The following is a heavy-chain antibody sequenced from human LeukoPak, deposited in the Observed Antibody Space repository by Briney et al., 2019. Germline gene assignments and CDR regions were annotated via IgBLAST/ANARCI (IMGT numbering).Heavy chain of an antibody. CDR1: GGSIGSTTYY. J-gene: IGHJ4*02. D-gene: IGHD1-20*01. CDR2: ISYSGST. CDR3: ARRITGTTSDSYDY. Sequence: SETLSLTCTVSGGSIGSTTYYWGWIRQSPGKGLMWVGGISYSGSTYYNPSLKSRVSISVDTSKNQFYLKVIAVTAADTAVYYCARRITGTTSDSYDYWGQGTLVTVSS. V-gene: IGHV4-39*01.